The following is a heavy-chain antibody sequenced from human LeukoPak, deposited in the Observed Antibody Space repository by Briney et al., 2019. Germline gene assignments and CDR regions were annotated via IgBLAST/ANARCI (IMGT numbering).Heavy chain of an antibody. CDR3: ARDARGWSGFDY. CDR2: IYTTGNT. D-gene: IGHD3-3*01. Sequence: SETMSLTCSVSGGSISSYYWSWIRQPAGKGREWIGRIYTTGNTDYNPSLKSRVTMSVDTSKNQFSLNLSSVTAADTAVYYCARDARGWSGFDYWGQGTLVTVSS. CDR1: GGSISSYY. J-gene: IGHJ4*02. V-gene: IGHV4-4*07.